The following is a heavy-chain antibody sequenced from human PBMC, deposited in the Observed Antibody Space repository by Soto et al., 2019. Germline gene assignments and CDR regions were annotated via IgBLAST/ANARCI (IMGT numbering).Heavy chain of an antibody. J-gene: IGHJ4*02. Sequence: ASVKVSCKASGYTFTSYGISWLRQSPGQGLEWMGWISAYNGNTNYAQKLQGRVTMTTDTSTSTAYMELRSLRSDDTAVYYCARADYYGSGSYHYFDYWGQGTLVTVSS. CDR1: GYTFTSYG. CDR3: ARADYYGSGSYHYFDY. V-gene: IGHV1-18*04. D-gene: IGHD3-10*01. CDR2: ISAYNGNT.